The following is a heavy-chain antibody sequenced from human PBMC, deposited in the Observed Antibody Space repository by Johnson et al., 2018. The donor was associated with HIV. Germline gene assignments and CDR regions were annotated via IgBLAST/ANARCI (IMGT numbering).Heavy chain of an antibody. J-gene: IGHJ3*02. CDR2: ISWNSGSI. Sequence: VQLVESGGGLVQPCRSLRLSCAASGFTFDDYAMHWVRQAPGKGLEWVSSISWNSGSIGYADSVKGRFTISRDNAKNSLYLQMNSLRAEDTAVYYCARERATLWFRASGAAFDIWGQGTMVTVSS. D-gene: IGHD3-10*01. CDR1: GFTFDDYA. V-gene: IGHV3-9*01. CDR3: ARERATLWFRASGAAFDI.